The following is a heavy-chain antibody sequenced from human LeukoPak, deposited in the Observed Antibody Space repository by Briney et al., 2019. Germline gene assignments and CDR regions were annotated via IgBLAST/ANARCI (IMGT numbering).Heavy chain of an antibody. CDR2: ISGDGGST. CDR3: AKDNGMDV. Sequence: PGGSLRLSCAASGFTFYDYAMHWGRETPGEGLEWVSLISGDGGSTYYADSVKGRFTISRDNSKNSLYLQMNSLRTEDTALYYCAKDNGMDVWGQGTTVTVSS. J-gene: IGHJ6*02. CDR1: GFTFYDYA. V-gene: IGHV3-43*02.